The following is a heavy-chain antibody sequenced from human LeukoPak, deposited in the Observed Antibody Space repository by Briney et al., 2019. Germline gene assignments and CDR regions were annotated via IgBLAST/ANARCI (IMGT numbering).Heavy chain of an antibody. Sequence: PGGSLRLSCSASGFTLSNYAMHWVRQAPGKGVEYVSAISSNGGSTYYADSVKGRFTISRDNSKNTLYLQMRSLRAEDTAVYYCVKAQLWYFDYWGQGTLVTVSS. CDR1: GFTLSNYA. J-gene: IGHJ4*02. CDR2: ISSNGGST. CDR3: VKAQLWYFDY. V-gene: IGHV3-64D*09. D-gene: IGHD5-18*01.